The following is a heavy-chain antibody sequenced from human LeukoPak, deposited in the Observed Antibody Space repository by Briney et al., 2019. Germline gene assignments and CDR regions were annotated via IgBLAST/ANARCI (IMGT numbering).Heavy chain of an antibody. CDR3: ARGYCSSTSCLTPFDY. V-gene: IGHV3-74*01. Sequence: GGSLRLSCAASGFTFSSDWMHWVRQAPGKGLVWVSRINSDGRSTSYADSVKGRFTISRDNAKNTLYLQMNSLRAEDTAVYYCARGYCSSTSCLTPFDYWGQGTLVTVSS. CDR2: INSDGRST. J-gene: IGHJ4*02. CDR1: GFTFSSDW. D-gene: IGHD2-2*01.